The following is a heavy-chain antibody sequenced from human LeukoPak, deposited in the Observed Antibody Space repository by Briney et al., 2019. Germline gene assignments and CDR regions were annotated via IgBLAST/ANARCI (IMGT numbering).Heavy chain of an antibody. CDR2: ISGSGGST. V-gene: IGHV3-23*01. Sequence: PGGSLRLSCAASGFTFSSYAMSWVRQAPGKGLEWVSAISGSGGSTYYADSVKGRFTISRDNSKNSLYLQMSSLRAEDTAVYYCASNLAANHHFYYGIDVWGQGTTVTVSS. CDR3: ASNLAANHHFYYGIDV. J-gene: IGHJ6*02. D-gene: IGHD1-26*01. CDR1: GFTFSSYA.